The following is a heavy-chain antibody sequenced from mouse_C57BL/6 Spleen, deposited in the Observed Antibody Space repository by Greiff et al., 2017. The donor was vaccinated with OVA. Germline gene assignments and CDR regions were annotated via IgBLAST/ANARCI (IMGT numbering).Heavy chain of an antibody. CDR1: GFTFSSYA. J-gene: IGHJ4*01. V-gene: IGHV5-4*03. D-gene: IGHD3-1*01. CDR3: ARKQLGEAMDY. Sequence: EVKLVESGGGLVKPGGSLKLSCAASGFTFSSYAMSWVRQTPEKRLAWVATISDGGSYTYYPDNVKGRFTISRDNAKNNLYLQMSHLKSEDTAMYYCARKQLGEAMDYWGQGTSVTVSS. CDR2: ISDGGSYT.